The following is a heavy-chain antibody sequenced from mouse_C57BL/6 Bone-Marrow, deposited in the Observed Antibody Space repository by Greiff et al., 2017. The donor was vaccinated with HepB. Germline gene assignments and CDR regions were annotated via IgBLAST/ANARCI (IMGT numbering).Heavy chain of an antibody. CDR3: ARRRYYYGYDVNYFDY. J-gene: IGHJ2*01. CDR2: ISGGGGNT. V-gene: IGHV5-9*01. Sequence: EVQLVESGGGLVKPGGSLKLSCAASGFTFSSYTMSWVRQTPEKRLEWVATISGGGGNTYYPDSVKGRFTISRDNAKNTLYLQMSSLRSEDTALYYCARRRYYYGYDVNYFDYWGQGTTLTVSS. CDR1: GFTFSSYT. D-gene: IGHD2-2*01.